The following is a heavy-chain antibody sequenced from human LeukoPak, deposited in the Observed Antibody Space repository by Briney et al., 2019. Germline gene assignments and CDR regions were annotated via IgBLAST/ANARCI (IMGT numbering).Heavy chain of an antibody. V-gene: IGHV3-53*01. CDR3: ARRAGEYSHPYDY. J-gene: IGHJ4*02. CDR2: IYSGGNT. D-gene: IGHD4-17*01. CDR1: GVTVSSNS. Sequence: GGSLRLSCTVSGVTVSSNSMSWVRQAPGKGLEWLSFIYSGGNTHYSDSVKGRFTISRDNSKNTLYLQMNTLRAEDTAVYYCARRAGEYSHPYDYWGQGTLVTVSS.